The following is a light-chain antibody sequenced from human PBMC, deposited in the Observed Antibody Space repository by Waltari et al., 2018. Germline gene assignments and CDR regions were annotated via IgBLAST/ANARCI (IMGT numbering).Light chain of an antibody. V-gene: IGLV2-14*01. CDR1: SSDVGSYAF. CDR2: EVS. J-gene: IGLJ1*01. CDR3: SSYTTSSAPGV. Sequence: QSALTQPPSASGSPGQSVTISCTGTSSDVGSYAFVSCYQQPPGKAPHLIIYEVSNRPAGIANRFSASKSGNRASLTISGLQAEDEADYYCSSYTTSSAPGVFGTGTRVTVL.